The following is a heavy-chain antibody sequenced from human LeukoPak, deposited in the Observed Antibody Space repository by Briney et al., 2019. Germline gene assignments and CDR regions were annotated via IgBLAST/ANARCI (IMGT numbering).Heavy chain of an antibody. Sequence: SVKVSCKASGGTFSSYAISWARQAPGQGLEWMGGIIPIFGTANYAQKFQGRVTITADESTSTAYMELSSLRSEDTAVYYCAREIAVAGTRYFDYWGQGTLVTVSS. V-gene: IGHV1-69*13. CDR1: GGTFSSYA. J-gene: IGHJ4*02. CDR2: IIPIFGTA. CDR3: AREIAVAGTRYFDY. D-gene: IGHD6-19*01.